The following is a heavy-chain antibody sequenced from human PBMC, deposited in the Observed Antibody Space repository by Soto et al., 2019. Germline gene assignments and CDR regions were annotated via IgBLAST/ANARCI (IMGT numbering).Heavy chain of an antibody. J-gene: IGHJ4*02. CDR1: DGSISGHH. Sequence: PSETLSLTCTVSDGSISGHHWSWIRQPPGKGPEWIGYVHYSGNTNYNPSLTSRVTILLDTSKNQFSLKLASVTTADTAVYYCATRPPGAAWYGVFDFWGQGKLVTVSS. CDR2: VHYSGNT. CDR3: ATRPPGAAWYGVFDF. V-gene: IGHV4-59*11. D-gene: IGHD6-13*01.